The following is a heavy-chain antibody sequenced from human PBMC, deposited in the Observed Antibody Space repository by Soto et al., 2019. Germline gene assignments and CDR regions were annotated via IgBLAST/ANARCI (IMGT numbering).Heavy chain of an antibody. Sequence: QVQLKESGPGLVKPSETLSLTCTVSGGSVSSGSYYWSWIRQPPGKGLEWIGYIYYSGSTNYSPSLKSRVTISVDTSKHQFSLKLSSVTAADTAVYYCARTEGVVAATFGYWGQGTLVTVSS. CDR1: GGSVSSGSYY. D-gene: IGHD2-15*01. CDR2: IYYSGST. CDR3: ARTEGVVAATFGY. J-gene: IGHJ4*02. V-gene: IGHV4-61*01.